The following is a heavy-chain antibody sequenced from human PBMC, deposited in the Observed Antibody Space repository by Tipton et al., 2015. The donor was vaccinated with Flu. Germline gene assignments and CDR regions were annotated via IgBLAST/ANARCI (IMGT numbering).Heavy chain of an antibody. CDR3: AGRDFSNYVSDPKNWFDR. CDR1: GDSIRNDYF. D-gene: IGHD4-11*01. J-gene: IGHJ5*02. Sequence: LRLSCAVSGDSIRNDYFWGWIRQPPGKGLEWIATIHRSGSTKYNPSLKSRVTISVDTSKNQFSLEMRSVTAADTAVYYCAGRDFSNYVSDPKNWFDRWGQGILVTVSS. V-gene: IGHV4-38-2*01. CDR2: IHRSGST.